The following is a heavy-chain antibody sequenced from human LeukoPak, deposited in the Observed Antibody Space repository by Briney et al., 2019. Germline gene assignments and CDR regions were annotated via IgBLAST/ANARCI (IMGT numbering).Heavy chain of an antibody. V-gene: IGHV4-61*01. CDR1: GGSVNSGSYY. CDR3: ARARPTADY. J-gene: IGHJ4*02. Sequence: SETLSLTCTVSGGSVNSGSYYWSWIRQPPGKGLEWIGYIYYSGSTNYNPSLKSRVTISRDTSKNQFSLRLSSLTAADTAVYYCARARPTADYWGQGTLVTVSS. D-gene: IGHD5-18*01. CDR2: IYYSGST.